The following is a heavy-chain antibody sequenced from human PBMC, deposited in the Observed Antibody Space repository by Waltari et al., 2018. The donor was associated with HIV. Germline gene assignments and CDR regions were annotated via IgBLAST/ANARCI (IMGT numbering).Heavy chain of an antibody. Sequence: QVQLVQSGAEVKKPGASVKVSCKASGYTLTGYYMHWLRQAPGQGLEWMGWINPNSGGTNYAQKFQGRVTMTRDTSISTAYMELSRLRSDDTAVYYCARDRARTTDYYYYGMDVWGQGTTVTVSS. CDR1: GYTLTGYY. J-gene: IGHJ6*02. D-gene: IGHD1-7*01. CDR2: INPNSGGT. V-gene: IGHV1-2*02. CDR3: ARDRARTTDYYYYGMDV.